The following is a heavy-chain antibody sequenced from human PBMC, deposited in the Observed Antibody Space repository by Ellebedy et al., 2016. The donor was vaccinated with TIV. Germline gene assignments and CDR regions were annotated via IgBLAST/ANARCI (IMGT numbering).Heavy chain of an antibody. CDR2: IYQDGSEK. J-gene: IGHJ5*02. CDR3: ARRGSYGDYAVQLNNWFDP. Sequence: PGGSLRLSCLASGFSFRSYWMGWVRQAPGKGLEWVANIYQDGSEKYYVDSVEGRFTISRDNAKNSLYLRMKRLRAEDTAVYYCARRGSYGDYAVQLNNWFDPWGQGTPVTVSP. CDR1: GFSFRSYW. V-gene: IGHV3-7*01. D-gene: IGHD4-17*01.